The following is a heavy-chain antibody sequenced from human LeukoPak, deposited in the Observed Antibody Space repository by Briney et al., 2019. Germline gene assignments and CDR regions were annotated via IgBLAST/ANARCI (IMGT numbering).Heavy chain of an antibody. V-gene: IGHV1-2*02. Sequence: ASVTVSCKASGYTFTGYYMHWVRQAPGQGLEWMGWMNPNSGGTNYAQQFQGRVTMTRDTAISTAYMELSRLRSDDTAVYYCARRDCRSTSCYNANYGLDVWGQGTTVTVSS. J-gene: IGHJ6*02. CDR3: ARRDCRSTSCYNANYGLDV. CDR1: GYTFTGYY. CDR2: MNPNSGGT. D-gene: IGHD2-2*02.